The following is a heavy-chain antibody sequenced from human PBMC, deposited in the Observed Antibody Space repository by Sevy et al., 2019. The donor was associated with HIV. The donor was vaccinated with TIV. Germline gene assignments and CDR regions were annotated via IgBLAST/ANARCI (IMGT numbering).Heavy chain of an antibody. CDR1: GFTFSSYA. Sequence: GGSLRLSCAASGFTFSSYAMHWVRQAPGKGLEWVAVISYDGSNKYYADSVKGRFTISRDNSKNTLYLQMNSLRAEDTAVYYCARDFRGGTAEYFQHWGQGTLVTVSS. CDR3: ARDFRGGTAEYFQH. V-gene: IGHV3-30-3*01. J-gene: IGHJ1*01. D-gene: IGHD3-16*01. CDR2: ISYDGSNK.